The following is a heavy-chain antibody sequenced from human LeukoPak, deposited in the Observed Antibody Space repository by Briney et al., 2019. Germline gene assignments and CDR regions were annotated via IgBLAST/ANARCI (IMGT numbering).Heavy chain of an antibody. V-gene: IGHV5-51*01. J-gene: IGHJ2*01. CDR3: ARRGTNEYSDL. D-gene: IGHD1-1*01. Sequence: GESLKISCKGSGYSFTSYWIGWVRQMPGKGLEWMGIIYPGDSDTRYSPSFQGQVTISADKSISAACLQWSSLKASDTAIYYCARRGTNEYSDLWGRGTLVTVSS. CDR2: IYPGDSDT. CDR1: GYSFTSYW.